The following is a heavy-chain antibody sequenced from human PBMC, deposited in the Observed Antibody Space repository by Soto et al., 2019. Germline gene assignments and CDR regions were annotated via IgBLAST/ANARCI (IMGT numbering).Heavy chain of an antibody. Sequence: QVQLQESGPGLVKPSETLSLTCTVSGGSISSYYWSWIRQPPGKGLEWIGYIYYSGSTNYNPSLKSRVTISVDTSKNQFSLKLSSVTAADTAVYFCARVAYYFWSGWGGAGYYYYMDVWGKGTTVTVSS. CDR2: IYYSGST. J-gene: IGHJ6*03. CDR1: GGSISSYY. CDR3: ARVAYYFWSGWGGAGYYYYMDV. D-gene: IGHD3-3*01. V-gene: IGHV4-59*01.